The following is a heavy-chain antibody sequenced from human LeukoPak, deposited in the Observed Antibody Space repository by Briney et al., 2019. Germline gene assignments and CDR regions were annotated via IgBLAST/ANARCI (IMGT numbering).Heavy chain of an antibody. V-gene: IGHV1-2*02. CDR3: ARDAGTILQWFGSGYYDGLGY. J-gene: IGHJ4*02. CDR2: INPNSGGT. CDR1: GYTFTDYY. Sequence: ASVKVSCKASGYTFTDYYIHWVRQAPGQGLEWMGWINPNSGGTNYAQKFQGRVTMTRDTSISTAYMELSRLRSDDTAVYYCARDAGTILQWFGSGYYDGLGYWGQGTLVTVSS. D-gene: IGHD3-22*01.